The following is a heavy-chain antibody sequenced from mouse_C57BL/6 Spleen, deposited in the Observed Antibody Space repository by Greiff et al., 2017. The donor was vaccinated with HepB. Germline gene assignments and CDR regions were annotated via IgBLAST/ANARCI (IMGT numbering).Heavy chain of an antibody. CDR3: ARSGSH. CDR2: IDPSDSYT. D-gene: IGHD3-1*01. J-gene: IGHJ2*01. V-gene: IGHV1-50*01. Sequence: QVHVKQPGAELVKPGASVKLSCKASGYTFTSYWMQWVKQRPGQGLEWIGEIDPSDSYTNYNQKFKGKATLTVDTSSSTAYMQLSSLTSEDSAVYYCARSGSHWGQGTTLTVSS. CDR1: GYTFTSYW.